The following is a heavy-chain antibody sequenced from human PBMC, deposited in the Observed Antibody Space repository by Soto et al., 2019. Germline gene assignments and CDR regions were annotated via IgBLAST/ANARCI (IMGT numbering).Heavy chain of an antibody. V-gene: IGHV3-48*03. CDR2: ISSSGNTI. J-gene: IGHJ4*02. Sequence: GGSLRLSCAASGFTFSGYEMNWVRQAPGKGLEWVSYISSSGNTISYADSVKGRFTISRDNAKNSLYLQMNSLRAEDTAVYYCQPGSNPPFDYWGQGTLVTVSS. CDR1: GFTFSGYE. D-gene: IGHD3-10*01. CDR3: QPGSNPPFDY.